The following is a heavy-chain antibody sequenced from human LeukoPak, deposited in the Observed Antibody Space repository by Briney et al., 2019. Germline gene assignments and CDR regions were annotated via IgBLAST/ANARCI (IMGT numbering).Heavy chain of an antibody. J-gene: IGHJ4*02. D-gene: IGHD3-22*01. Sequence: ASVKVSCKASGYTFTSYDINWVRQATGQGLEWMGWMNPNSGNTGYAQKLQGRVTLTRNNSINTAYMELSSLRSEDTAVYYCAKGPYNSSGYRFDYWGQGTLVTVSS. CDR3: AKGPYNSSGYRFDY. CDR2: MNPNSGNT. CDR1: GYTFTSYD. V-gene: IGHV1-8*01.